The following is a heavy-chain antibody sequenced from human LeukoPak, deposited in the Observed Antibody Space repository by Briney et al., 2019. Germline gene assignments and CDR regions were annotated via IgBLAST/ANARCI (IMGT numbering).Heavy chain of an antibody. J-gene: IGHJ4*02. CDR3: ARGGYTFGYVFDY. Sequence: GGSLRLSCAASGFTFSSYAMHWVRQAPGKGLEWVAVISHDGINKYYADSVKGRFTISRDNSKNTLYLQMSSLSAEDTAVYYCARGGYTFGYVFDYWGQGTLVTVSS. CDR1: GFTFSSYA. D-gene: IGHD5-18*01. CDR2: ISHDGINK. V-gene: IGHV3-30*04.